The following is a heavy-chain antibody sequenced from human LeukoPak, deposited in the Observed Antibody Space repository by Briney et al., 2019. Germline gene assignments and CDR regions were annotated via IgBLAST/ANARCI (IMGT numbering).Heavy chain of an antibody. CDR3: ARGGAVAGTGRFDP. CDR1: GFTFSSYS. Sequence: GGSLRLSCAASGFTFSSYSMNWVRQAPGKGLEWVSSISSSSSYIYYADSVKGRFTISRDNAKNSLYLQMNSLRAEDTAVYYCARGGAVAGTGRFDPWGQGTLVTVSS. CDR2: ISSSSSYI. V-gene: IGHV3-21*01. D-gene: IGHD6-19*01. J-gene: IGHJ5*02.